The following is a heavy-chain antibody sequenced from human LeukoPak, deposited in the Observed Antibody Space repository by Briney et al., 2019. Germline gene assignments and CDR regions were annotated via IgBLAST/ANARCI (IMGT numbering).Heavy chain of an antibody. V-gene: IGHV3-33*08. CDR3: ARDRLRWYANDAFDI. J-gene: IGHJ3*02. Sequence: PGRSLRLSCAASGFTFSSYGMHWVRQAPGKGLEWVAVIWHDGSNKYYADSVKGRFTISRDNSKNTLYLQMNSLRAEDTAVYYCARDRLRWYANDAFDIWGQGTMVTVSS. CDR1: GFTFSSYG. D-gene: IGHD4-23*01. CDR2: IWHDGSNK.